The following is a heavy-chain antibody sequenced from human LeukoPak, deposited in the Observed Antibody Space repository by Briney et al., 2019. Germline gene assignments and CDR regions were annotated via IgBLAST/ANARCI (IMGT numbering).Heavy chain of an antibody. Sequence: PSETLSLTCTVSGGSISSSSYYWGWIRQPPGKGLEWIGSIYYSGSTYYNPSLKSRVTTSVDTSKNQFSLKLSSVTAADTAVYYCARDRSRIAAHTTYLDYWGQGTLVTVSS. CDR3: ARDRSRIAAHTTYLDY. CDR1: GGSISSSSYY. V-gene: IGHV4-39*07. J-gene: IGHJ4*02. D-gene: IGHD6-6*01. CDR2: IYYSGST.